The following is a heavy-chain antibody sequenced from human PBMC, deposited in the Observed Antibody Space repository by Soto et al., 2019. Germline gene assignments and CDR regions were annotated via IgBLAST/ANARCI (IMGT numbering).Heavy chain of an antibody. V-gene: IGHV1-18*01. Sequence: ASVKVSCKASGYTFTSYGISWVRQAPGQGLEWMGWISAYNGNTNYAQKLQGRVTMTTDTSTSTAYMELRSLRSDDTAVYYCARDSYDILTVYSPIDYWGQGPLVTVSS. CDR2: ISAYNGNT. J-gene: IGHJ4*02. CDR3: ARDSYDILTVYSPIDY. CDR1: GYTFTSYG. D-gene: IGHD3-9*01.